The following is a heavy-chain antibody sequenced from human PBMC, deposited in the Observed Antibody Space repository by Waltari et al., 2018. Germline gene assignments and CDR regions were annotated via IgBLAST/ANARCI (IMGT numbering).Heavy chain of an antibody. Sequence: QVQLQQWGAGLLKPSETLSLTCAVYGGSFSGYHWSWIRQPPGKGLEWIGEINQSGSTNYNPSLKSRVTISVDTSKNQFSLKLSSVTAADTAVYYCAREVDYIWGSYRKGGWFDPWGQGTLVTVSS. CDR1: GGSFSGYH. J-gene: IGHJ5*02. D-gene: IGHD3-16*02. CDR2: INQSGST. CDR3: AREVDYIWGSYRKGGWFDP. V-gene: IGHV4-34*01.